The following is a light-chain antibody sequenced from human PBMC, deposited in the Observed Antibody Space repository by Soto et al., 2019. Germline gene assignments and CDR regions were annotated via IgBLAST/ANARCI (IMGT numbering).Light chain of an antibody. V-gene: IGKV3-15*01. CDR2: DAS. Sequence: EIVMTQSPATLSVSPGERATLSCRASQSISSNLAWYQQKPGQAPRLLIYDASTRATGIPARFSGSGSGTEFTLTISSLQSEDFAVYYCQQYNNWPRVFGQGTKVEIK. CDR3: QQYNNWPRV. CDR1: QSISSN. J-gene: IGKJ1*01.